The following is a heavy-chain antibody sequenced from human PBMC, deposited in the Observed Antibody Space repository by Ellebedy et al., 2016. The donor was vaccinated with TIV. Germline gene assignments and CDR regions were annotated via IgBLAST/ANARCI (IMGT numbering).Heavy chain of an antibody. J-gene: IGHJ6*02. D-gene: IGHD3-16*01. CDR2: IYHSGIT. CDR1: GGSISSSSPY. V-gene: IGHV4-39*01. Sequence: MPSETLSLTCTVSGGSISSSSPYWGLFRQPPGKGLEWIGSIYHSGITYYNPSLKSRVIISVDTSKNQFSLKLNSVTAADTAIYYCARHYENSYYAMDVWGQGTTVTVSS. CDR3: ARHYENSYYAMDV.